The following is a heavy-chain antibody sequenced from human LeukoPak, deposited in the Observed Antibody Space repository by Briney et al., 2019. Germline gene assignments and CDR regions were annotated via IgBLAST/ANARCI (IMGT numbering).Heavy chain of an antibody. CDR3: AKWGDYDILTGYYVSDF. V-gene: IGHV3-23*01. CDR1: GFIFRNYA. J-gene: IGHJ4*02. Sequence: GGSLRLSCAASGFIFRNYAMSWVRQAPGKGLEWVSAITGSGDTTYYADSVKGRFTIPRDNSKNTLYVEMNTLRAEDTAVYYCAKWGDYDILTGYYVSDFWGQGTLVTVSS. CDR2: ITGSGDTT. D-gene: IGHD3-9*01.